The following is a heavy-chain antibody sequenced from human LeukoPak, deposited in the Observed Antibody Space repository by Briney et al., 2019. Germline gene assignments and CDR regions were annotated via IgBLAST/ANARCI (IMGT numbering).Heavy chain of an antibody. CDR1: GYLLSRYA. Sequence: GGPLSLSCSASGYLLSRYAMRWVRPAPGKALEWVSYFSGSGYRTYYADSVRGRFTISRDNSKNTLYLQMNGLWAEDTAVYYCAKPYYYGSGSYFLHFVFWGQGALVTVS. D-gene: IGHD3-10*01. V-gene: IGHV3-23*01. CDR3: AKPYYYGSGSYFLHFVF. J-gene: IGHJ4*02. CDR2: FSGSGYRT.